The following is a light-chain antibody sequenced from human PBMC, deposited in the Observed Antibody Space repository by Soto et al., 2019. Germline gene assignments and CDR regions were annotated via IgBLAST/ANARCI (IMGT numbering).Light chain of an antibody. CDR2: GAS. J-gene: IGKJ4*01. V-gene: IGKV3-20*01. CDR1: QSVSSSY. Sequence: EIVLTQSPVTLSLSPWERATLSCRASQSVSSSYLAWYQQKPGQAPRLLIYGASSRATGIPDRFSGSGSGTDFTLTISRLEPEDFAVYYCQQYDSSPPLTFGGGTKVDIK. CDR3: QQYDSSPPLT.